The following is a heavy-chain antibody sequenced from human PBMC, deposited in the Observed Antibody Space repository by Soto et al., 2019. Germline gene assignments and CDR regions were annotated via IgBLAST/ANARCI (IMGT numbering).Heavy chain of an antibody. D-gene: IGHD5-12*01. CDR2: IYYSGST. CDR3: ARLGRGYSGYDHFDY. CDR1: GGSISSYY. J-gene: IGHJ4*02. Sequence: SETLSLTCTVSGGSISSYYWSWIRQPPGKGLEWIGYIYYSGSTNYNPSLKSRVTISVDTSKNQFSLKLSSVTAADTAVYYCARLGRGYSGYDHFDYWGQGTLVTAPQ. V-gene: IGHV4-59*08.